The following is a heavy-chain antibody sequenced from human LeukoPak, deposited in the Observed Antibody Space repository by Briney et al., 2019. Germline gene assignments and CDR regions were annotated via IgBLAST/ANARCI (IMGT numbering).Heavy chain of an antibody. V-gene: IGHV3-43*02. CDR3: AKAYD. J-gene: IGHJ4*02. CDR2: ISGDGGTR. CDR1: GFTFADYP. D-gene: IGHD4-17*01. Sequence: RGSLRPSCAASGFTFADYPTHWVRQVPGKGLEWVSLISGDGGTRYYADSVKGRFTISRDNSKNSLYLQMNSLRTEDTALYYCAKAYDWGQGTLVTVSS.